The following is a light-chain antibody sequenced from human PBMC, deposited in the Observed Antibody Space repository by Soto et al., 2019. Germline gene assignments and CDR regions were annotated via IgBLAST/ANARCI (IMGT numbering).Light chain of an antibody. CDR1: SDDIGANNY. J-gene: IGLJ2*01. V-gene: IGLV2-14*01. CDR3: TSYTSASTLV. Sequence: QSALTQPASVSGSPGQSITISCTGTSDDIGANNYVSWYQHHPGKAPKLLIYEAANRPSGISHRFSGSKSGNTASLTISGLQAEDEADYFCTSYTSASTLVFGGGTQLTVL. CDR2: EAA.